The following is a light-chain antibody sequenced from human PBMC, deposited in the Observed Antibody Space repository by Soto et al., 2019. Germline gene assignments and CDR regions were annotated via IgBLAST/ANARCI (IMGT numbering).Light chain of an antibody. J-gene: IGKJ3*01. V-gene: IGKV1-33*01. CDR2: DAS. CDR1: QDISNY. Sequence: DIQMTQSPSSLSASVGDRVTITCQASQDISNYLNWYQQKPGKAPKLLIYDASNLETGVPSRFSGSGSGTDFTFTISSLRPEDIATYYCQQFGTFGPGTKVDIK. CDR3: QQFGT.